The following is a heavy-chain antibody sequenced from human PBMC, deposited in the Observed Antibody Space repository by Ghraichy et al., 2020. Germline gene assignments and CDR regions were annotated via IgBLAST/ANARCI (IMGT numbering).Heavy chain of an antibody. V-gene: IGHV4-39*01. CDR1: GGSISSSSYY. CDR2: IYYSGST. D-gene: IGHD3-22*01. Sequence: SETLSLTCTVSGGSISSSSYYWGWIRQPPGKGLKWIGSIYYSGSTYYNPSLKSRVTISVDTSKNQFSLKLSSVTAADTAVYYCARIDLRGDSSGYYMLGSPYYYMDVWGKGTTVTVSS. J-gene: IGHJ6*03. CDR3: ARIDLRGDSSGYYMLGSPYYYMDV.